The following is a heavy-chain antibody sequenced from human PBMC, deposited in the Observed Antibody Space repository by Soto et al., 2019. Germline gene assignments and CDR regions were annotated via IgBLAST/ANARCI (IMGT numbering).Heavy chain of an antibody. Sequence: SETLSLTCIVSGESISSSSYYWGWIRQPPGKGLEWIGSIYYGGRTYYNPSFKSRVTISIDTSKNQFSLKLSSVTATDTAVYYCARQRTTVVTQAYFDHWGQGALVTVS. V-gene: IGHV4-39*01. J-gene: IGHJ4*02. D-gene: IGHD2-21*02. CDR1: GESISSSSYY. CDR2: IYYGGRT. CDR3: ARQRTTVVTQAYFDH.